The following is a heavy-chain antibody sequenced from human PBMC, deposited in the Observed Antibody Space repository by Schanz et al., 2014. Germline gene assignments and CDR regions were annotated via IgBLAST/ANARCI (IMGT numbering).Heavy chain of an antibody. D-gene: IGHD4-17*01. V-gene: IGHV3-21*02. CDR3: VRDTDYHFDY. CDR2: MDYGGTVT. CDR1: GFTVSAYS. Sequence: EVQVVESGGGLVRPGGSLRLSCSGFTVSAYSANWVRQAPGKGLEWVSRMDYGGTVTIYADSVQGRFTTFRDNGRNTLFLQMNSLRVEDTAVYYCVRDTDYHFDYWGQGTLVTVSS. J-gene: IGHJ4*02.